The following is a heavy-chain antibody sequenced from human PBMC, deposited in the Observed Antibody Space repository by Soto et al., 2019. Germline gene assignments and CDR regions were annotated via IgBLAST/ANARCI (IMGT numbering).Heavy chain of an antibody. CDR2: ISGSGGST. V-gene: IGHV3-23*01. CDR1: GFTFSSYA. Sequence: PGGSLRLSCAASGFTFSSYAMSWVRQAPGKGLEWVSAISGSGGSTYYADSVKGRFTISRDNSKNTLYLQMNSLRAEDTAVYYCAKPLDAVTTRRGYFDYWGQGTLVTVSS. D-gene: IGHD4-17*01. CDR3: AKPLDAVTTRRGYFDY. J-gene: IGHJ4*02.